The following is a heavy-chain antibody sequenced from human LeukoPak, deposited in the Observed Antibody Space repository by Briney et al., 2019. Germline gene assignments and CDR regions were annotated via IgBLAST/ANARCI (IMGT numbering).Heavy chain of an antibody. CDR3: ARDPERYFDY. CDR1: GFTFSSYA. V-gene: IGHV3-30-3*01. Sequence: GGSLRLSCAASGFTFSSYAMHWVRQAPGKGLEWVAVISYDGSNKYYADSVKGRFTISRDNSKNTLYLQMNSLRAEDTAVYYCARDPERYFDYWGQGTLVTVSS. J-gene: IGHJ4*02. CDR2: ISYDGSNK.